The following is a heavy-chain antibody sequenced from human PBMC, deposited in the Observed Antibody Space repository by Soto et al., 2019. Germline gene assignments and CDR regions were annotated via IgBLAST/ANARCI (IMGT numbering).Heavy chain of an antibody. Sequence: ASVKVSCKSSGYTFNTYYLHWVRQAPGQGLEWMGWISAYNGNTNYAQKLQGRVTMTTDTSTSTAYMELRSLRSDDTAVYYCARVVTMIVVVSYYSGMDVWGQGTTVTSP. D-gene: IGHD3-22*01. CDR1: GYTFNTYY. J-gene: IGHJ6*02. CDR2: ISAYNGNT. V-gene: IGHV1-18*04. CDR3: ARVVTMIVVVSYYSGMDV.